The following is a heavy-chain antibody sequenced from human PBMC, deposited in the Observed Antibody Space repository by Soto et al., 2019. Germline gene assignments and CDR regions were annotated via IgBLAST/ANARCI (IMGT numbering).Heavy chain of an antibody. J-gene: IGHJ5*02. Sequence: GGSLRLSCAAFEFTLSSYEMDWVRQAPGKGLEWVSSISSSSSYIYYAGSVKGRFTISRDNAKNSLYLQMNSLRAEDTAVYYCASGRPDRPWGQGTLVTVSS. CDR3: ASGRPDRP. V-gene: IGHV3-21*01. CDR2: ISSSSSYI. CDR1: EFTLSSYE.